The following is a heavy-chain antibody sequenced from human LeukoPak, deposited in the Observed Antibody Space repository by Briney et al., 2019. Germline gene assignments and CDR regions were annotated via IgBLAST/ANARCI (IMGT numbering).Heavy chain of an antibody. CDR3: ARWAGYSSTWYGLFDY. D-gene: IGHD6-13*01. CDR1: GFTVSSTY. CDR2: IYSGGST. J-gene: IGHJ4*02. V-gene: IGHV3-66*01. Sequence: PGGSLRLSCAASGFTVSSTYMSWVRQAPGKGLEWISVIYSGGSTYYADSVKGRFTISRDNSKNTLYLQMSSLRAEDTAVYYCARWAGYSSTWYGLFDYWGPGALVTVSS.